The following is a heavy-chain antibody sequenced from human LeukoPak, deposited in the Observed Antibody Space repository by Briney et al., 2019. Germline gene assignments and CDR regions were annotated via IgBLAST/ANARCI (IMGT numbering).Heavy chain of an antibody. CDR3: VRQSLGEFKY. Sequence: GESLKISCKGSGDSFYTYWIAWVRQMPGEGLEWMGIIYPDDSDTRYSPSFQGQVTISADKSIDTAYLQWRSLKASDTGMYYCVRQSLGEFKYWGQGTLVTVSS. J-gene: IGHJ4*02. CDR2: IYPDDSDT. CDR1: GDSFYTYW. D-gene: IGHD3-10*01. V-gene: IGHV5-51*01.